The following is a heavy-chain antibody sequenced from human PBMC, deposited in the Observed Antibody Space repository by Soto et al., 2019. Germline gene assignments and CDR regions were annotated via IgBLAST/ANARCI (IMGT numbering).Heavy chain of an antibody. CDR2: IYYSGSA. V-gene: IGHV4-59*01. D-gene: IGHD6-13*01. J-gene: IGHJ6*02. CDR3: ASYSLAAAGHYCIDV. Sequence: SETLSLTCTVSGGSISSYYWSWIRQPPGKGLEWIGYIYYSGSANYNPSLKSRVTISVDTSKNQFSLKLSSVTAADTAVYYCASYSLAAAGHYCIDVWCQGTLVTVSS. CDR1: GGSISSYY.